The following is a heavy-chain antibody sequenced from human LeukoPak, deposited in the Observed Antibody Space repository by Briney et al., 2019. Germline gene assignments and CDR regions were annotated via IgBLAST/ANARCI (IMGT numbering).Heavy chain of an antibody. Sequence: GGSLRLSCAASGFTFSSYSMNSVRQAPGKRLEWVSSISSSSRYIYYPESVKSRFTISIHNTKNSLYLQMNSLRTQHSILSYCVPPPGTMIVAGGYGGQGTLVTVSS. V-gene: IGHV3-21*01. J-gene: IGHJ4*02. CDR1: GFTFSSYS. CDR2: ISSSSRYI. D-gene: IGHD3-22*01. CDR3: VPPPGTMIVAGGY.